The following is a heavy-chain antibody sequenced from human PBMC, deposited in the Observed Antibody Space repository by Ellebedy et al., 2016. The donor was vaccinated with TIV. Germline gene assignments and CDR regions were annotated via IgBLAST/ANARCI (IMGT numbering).Heavy chain of an antibody. CDR1: GAAINTGGPS. V-gene: IGHV4-30-2*06. CDR3: ARGVKWGSSALDF. D-gene: IGHD1-26*01. Sequence: SETLSLTXAVSGAAINTGGPSWNWLRRSPGRGLEWIGNIDHNGRIDYAPSLQSRVFISLGRSRTQFHLNLNSVTAADTALYYCARGVKWGSSALDFWGQGFQVTVS. CDR2: IDHNGRI. J-gene: IGHJ4*02.